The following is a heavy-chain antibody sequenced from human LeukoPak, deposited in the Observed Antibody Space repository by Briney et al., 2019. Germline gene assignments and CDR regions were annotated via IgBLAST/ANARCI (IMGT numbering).Heavy chain of an antibody. CDR3: ARRGRYSSSSEY. CDR2: IIPIFGTA. Sequence: GASVKVSCKASGGTFSSYAISWVRQAPGQGLEWMGGIIPIFGTANYAQKFQGRVTITTDESTSTAYMELSSLRSEDTAVYYCARRGRYSSSSEYWGQGTLVTVSS. D-gene: IGHD6-6*01. V-gene: IGHV1-69*05. J-gene: IGHJ4*02. CDR1: GGTFSSYA.